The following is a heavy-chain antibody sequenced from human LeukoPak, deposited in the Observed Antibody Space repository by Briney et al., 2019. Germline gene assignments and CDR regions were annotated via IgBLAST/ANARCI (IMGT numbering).Heavy chain of an antibody. Sequence: GGSLRLSCAGSGFTFSNYGMHWVRQAPGRGMEWVAFISYDGSNKYYEDSVRGRITISRNNSKNTLYQQMNSLRAEDTAVYYGAKAGNAYNWNPFDRWGQGILVTVSS. CDR2: ISYDGSNK. J-gene: IGHJ4*02. CDR1: GFTFSNYG. D-gene: IGHD1-20*01. V-gene: IGHV3-30*18. CDR3: AKAGNAYNWNPFDR.